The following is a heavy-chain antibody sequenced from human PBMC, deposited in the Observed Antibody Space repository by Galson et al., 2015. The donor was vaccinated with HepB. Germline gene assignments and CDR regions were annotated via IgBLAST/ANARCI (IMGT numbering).Heavy chain of an antibody. CDR1: GGSISSGDYY. CDR2: IYYSGST. CDR3: ARDQAGSWENWFDP. Sequence: TLSLTCTVSGGSISSGDYYWSWIRQPPGKGLEWIGYIYYSGSTYYNPSLKSRVTISVDTSKNQFSLKLSSVTAADTAVYYCARDQAGSWENWFDPWGQGTLVTVSS. D-gene: IGHD1-26*01. J-gene: IGHJ5*02. V-gene: IGHV4-30-4*01.